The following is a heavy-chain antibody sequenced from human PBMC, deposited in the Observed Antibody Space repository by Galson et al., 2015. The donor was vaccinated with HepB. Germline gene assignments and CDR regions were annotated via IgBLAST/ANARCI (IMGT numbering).Heavy chain of an antibody. CDR2: IYHSGST. V-gene: IGHV4-4*02. D-gene: IGHD3-3*01. J-gene: IGHJ6*04. Sequence: ETLSLTCAVSGGSISSSNWWSWVRQPPGKGLEWIGEIYHSGSTNYNPSLKSRVTISVDKSKNQFSLKLSSVIAADTAVYYCARGLRFLEWLLPEGIRVDLDVWGKGTTVTVSS. CDR1: GGSISSSNW. CDR3: ARGLRFLEWLLPEGIRVDLDV.